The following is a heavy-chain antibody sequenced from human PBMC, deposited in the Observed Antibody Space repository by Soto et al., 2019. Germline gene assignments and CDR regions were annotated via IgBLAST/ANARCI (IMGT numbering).Heavy chain of an antibody. CDR1: VFTFSSYG. J-gene: IGHJ6*02. Sequence: GGSLRLSCAASVFTFSSYGMHWVRQAPGKGLEWVAVISYDGSNKYYADSVKGRFTISRDNSKNTLYLQMNSLRAEDTAVYYCAKDRCSSTSCYSYYYGMDVWGQGTTVTVSS. D-gene: IGHD2-2*01. CDR2: ISYDGSNK. V-gene: IGHV3-30*18. CDR3: AKDRCSSTSCYSYYYGMDV.